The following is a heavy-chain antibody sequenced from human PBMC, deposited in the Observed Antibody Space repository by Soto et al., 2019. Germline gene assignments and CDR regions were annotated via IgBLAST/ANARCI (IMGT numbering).Heavy chain of an antibody. CDR3: ASDIVVVPAATGYGMDV. D-gene: IGHD2-2*01. V-gene: IGHV3-53*04. Sequence: PGGSLRLSCAASGFTVSSNYMSWVRQAPGKGLEWVSVIYSGGSTYYADSVKGRFTISRHNSKNTLYLQMNSLRAEDTAVYYCASDIVVVPAATGYGMDVWGQGTTVTVSS. CDR2: IYSGGST. CDR1: GFTVSSNY. J-gene: IGHJ6*02.